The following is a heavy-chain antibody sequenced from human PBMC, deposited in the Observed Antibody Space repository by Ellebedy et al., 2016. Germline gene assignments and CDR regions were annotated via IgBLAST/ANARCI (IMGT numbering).Heavy chain of an antibody. CDR3: AREPGGGSSGFDY. CDR2: IYSGGST. D-gene: IGHD3-22*01. V-gene: IGHV3-53*01. CDR1: GFTFSSYA. J-gene: IGHJ4*02. Sequence: GGSLRLXXAASGFTFSSYAMSWVRQAPGKGLEWVSVIYSGGSTYYADSVKGRFTISRDNSKNTLYLQMNSLRAEDTAVYYCAREPGGGSSGFDYWGQGTLVTVSS.